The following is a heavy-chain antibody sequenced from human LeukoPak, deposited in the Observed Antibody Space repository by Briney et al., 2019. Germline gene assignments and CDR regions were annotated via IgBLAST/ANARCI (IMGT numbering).Heavy chain of an antibody. D-gene: IGHD2/OR15-2a*01. V-gene: IGHV1-18*01. CDR2: NSAYNGNT. CDR3: ARDLPPPFVYGMDV. J-gene: IGHJ6*02. CDR1: GYTFTSYG. Sequence: ASVKVSCKASGYTFTSYGISWVRQAPGQGLEWMGWNSAYNGNTNYAQKLQGRVTMTTDTSTSTAYMELRSLRSDDTAVYYCARDLPPPFVYGMDVWGQGTTVTVSS.